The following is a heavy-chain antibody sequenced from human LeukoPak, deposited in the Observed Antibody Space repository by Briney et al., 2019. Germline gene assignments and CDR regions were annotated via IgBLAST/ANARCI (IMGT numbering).Heavy chain of an antibody. CDR2: ISGSSSKT. J-gene: IGHJ4*02. CDR3: ARTNSLDY. CDR1: GFTFSDHY. V-gene: IGHV3-11*03. Sequence: GGSLRLSCAAPGFTFSDHYMSWIRQAPGKGLEWVSWISGSSSKTSYADSVKGRFTISRDNAKNSVYLQMNSLRAEDTAVYYCARTNSLDYWGQGTLVTVSS.